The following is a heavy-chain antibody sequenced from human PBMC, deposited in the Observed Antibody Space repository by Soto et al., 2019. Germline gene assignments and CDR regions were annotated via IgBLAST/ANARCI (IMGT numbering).Heavy chain of an antibody. CDR2: IIPIFGTA. J-gene: IGHJ6*02. CDR1: GGTFSSYA. D-gene: IGHD6-25*01. Sequence: SVKVSCKASGGTFSSYAISWVRQAPGQGLEWMGGIIPIFGTANYAQKFQGRVTITADESTSTAYMELSSLRSEDTAVYYCARELYSSGRVYYYGMDVWGQGTTVTVSS. CDR3: ARELYSSGRVYYYGMDV. V-gene: IGHV1-69*13.